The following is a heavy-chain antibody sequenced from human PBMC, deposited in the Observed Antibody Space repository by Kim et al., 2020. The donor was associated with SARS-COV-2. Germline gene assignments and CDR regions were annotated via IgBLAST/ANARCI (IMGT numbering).Heavy chain of an antibody. V-gene: IGHV4-34*01. CDR3: ARGVLGSNRKITRRGAFDI. J-gene: IGHJ3*02. CDR1: GGSFSGYY. CDR2: INHSGST. D-gene: IGHD4-4*01. Sequence: SETLSLTCAVYGGSFSGYYWSWIRQPPGKGLEWIGEINHSGSTNYNPSLKSRVTISVDTSKNQFSLKLSSVTAADTAVYYCARGVLGSNRKITRRGAFDIWGQGTMVTVSS.